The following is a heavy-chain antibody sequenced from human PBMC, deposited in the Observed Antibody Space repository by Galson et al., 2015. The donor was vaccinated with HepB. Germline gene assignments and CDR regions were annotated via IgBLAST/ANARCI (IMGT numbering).Heavy chain of an antibody. Sequence: SLRLSCAASGFTFSRYMMGWVRQAPGKGLEWISYISSSATSTISYAESVKGRFTISRDNAKNSLYLQMNSLRGEDTAVYYCARPSAPSVVNPHFQHWGQGTLVTVSS. V-gene: IGHV3-48*01. CDR1: GFTFSRYM. D-gene: IGHD2-21*01. J-gene: IGHJ1*01. CDR3: ARPSAPSVVNPHFQH. CDR2: ISSSATSTI.